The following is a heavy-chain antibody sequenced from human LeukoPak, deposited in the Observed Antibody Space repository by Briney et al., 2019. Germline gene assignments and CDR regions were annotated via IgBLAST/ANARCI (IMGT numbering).Heavy chain of an antibody. V-gene: IGHV1-2*04. Sequence: ASVKVSCKASGYTFTGYYMHWVRQAPGQGLEWMGWLNPNRGGTNYAQKFQGWVTMTRDTSISTAYMELSRLRSDGTAVYYCAREGIPNYYYYGMDVWGQGTTVTVSS. CDR3: AREGIPNYYYYGMDV. CDR1: GYTFTGYY. CDR2: LNPNRGGT. J-gene: IGHJ6*02.